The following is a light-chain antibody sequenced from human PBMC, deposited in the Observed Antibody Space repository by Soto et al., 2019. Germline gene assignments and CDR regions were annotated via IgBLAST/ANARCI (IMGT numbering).Light chain of an antibody. CDR1: QDINKN. J-gene: IGKJ5*01. V-gene: IGKV1-33*01. Sequence: DIQMTQSPSSLSASVGDRVTITCQASQDINKNLIWYQQKQGKXPKXXIYDASDLETGVPSRFSGSGSGTGFTFTISSLQPEDFETYYCQQYESLPLTFGQGTRLEIK. CDR3: QQYESLPLT. CDR2: DAS.